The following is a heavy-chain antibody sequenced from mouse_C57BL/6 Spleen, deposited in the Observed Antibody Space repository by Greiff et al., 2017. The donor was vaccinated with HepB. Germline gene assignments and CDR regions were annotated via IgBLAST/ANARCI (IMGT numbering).Heavy chain of an antibody. J-gene: IGHJ2*01. CDR3: TTWVDDYGRSSYDLDY. V-gene: IGHV14-1*01. CDR2: IDPEDGDT. CDR1: GFNIKDYY. Sequence: EVKLMESGAELVRPGASVKLSCTASGFNIKDYYMHWVKQSPEQGLEWIGRIDPEDGDTEYASTFQGKATMTADTSSNTAYLQLSSLNSEDTAIYYCTTWVDDYGRSSYDLDYWGQGTTLTVSS. D-gene: IGHD1-1*01.